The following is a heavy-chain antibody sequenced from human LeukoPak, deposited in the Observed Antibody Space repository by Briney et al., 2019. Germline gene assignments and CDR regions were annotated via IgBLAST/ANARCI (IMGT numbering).Heavy chain of an antibody. CDR1: GFTFSSYA. CDR2: ISGSGGSI. Sequence: GGSLRLSCAASGFTFSSYAMSWVRQAPGKGLEWVSAISGSGGSIYYADSVKGRFTISRDNSKNTLYLQMNSLRAEDTAVYYCAKDSYDYVWGSYRYTLDRVRDYWGQGTLVTVSS. J-gene: IGHJ4*02. D-gene: IGHD3-16*02. CDR3: AKDSYDYVWGSYRYTLDRVRDY. V-gene: IGHV3-23*01.